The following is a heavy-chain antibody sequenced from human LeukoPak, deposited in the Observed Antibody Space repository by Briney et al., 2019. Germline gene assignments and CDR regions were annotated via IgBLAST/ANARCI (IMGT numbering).Heavy chain of an antibody. CDR1: GYTFTSYG. D-gene: IGHD5-12*01. Sequence: GASVKVSCRASGYTFTSYGISWVRQAPGQGLEWMGWISAYNGNTNYAQKLQGRVTMTTDTSTSTAYMELRSLRSDDTAVYYCARALSIADIVATNDYWGQGTLVTVSS. CDR3: ARALSIADIVATNDY. J-gene: IGHJ4*02. CDR2: ISAYNGNT. V-gene: IGHV1-18*01.